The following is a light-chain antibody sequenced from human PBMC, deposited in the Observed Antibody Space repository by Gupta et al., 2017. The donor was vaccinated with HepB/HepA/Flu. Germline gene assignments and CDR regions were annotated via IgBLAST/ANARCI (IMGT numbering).Light chain of an antibody. CDR1: SRDVGGYDY. V-gene: IGLV2-14*01. CDR2: GVS. Sequence: SALTQPASVSGSPGQSLPIPCTGTSRDVGGYDYVSWYHQHPVKAPKVMIYGVSNRPSGVFKRCSGSKSGNTAYLTITAHQGSDEADDYSSEYSSSSTWVLGGGTKLTVL. J-gene: IGLJ3*02. CDR3: SEYSSSSTWV.